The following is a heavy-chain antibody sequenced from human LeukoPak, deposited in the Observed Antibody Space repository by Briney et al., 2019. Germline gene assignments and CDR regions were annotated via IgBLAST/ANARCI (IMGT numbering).Heavy chain of an antibody. D-gene: IGHD2/OR15-2a*01. CDR2: IFYDGCT. CDR3: AREGVYFDSSGYPSAASN. CDR1: GGSISSTSGY. V-gene: IGHV4-39*07. Sequence: SETLSLTCSVSGGSISSTSGYWGWIRQPPGKGLEWLGNIFYDGCTYYNPSLKGRVTVSVDASKSHFSLKVNSVTAADTAVYFCAREGVYFDSSGYPSAASNWGQGTLVTVSS. J-gene: IGHJ4*02.